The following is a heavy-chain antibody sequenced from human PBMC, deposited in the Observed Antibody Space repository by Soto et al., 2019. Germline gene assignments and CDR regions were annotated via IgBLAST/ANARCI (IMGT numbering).Heavy chain of an antibody. D-gene: IGHD5-12*01. Sequence: QVQLVQCGAEVKKPGASVKVSCKASGYTFTSYGITWVRQAAGQGLEWMGWISAYNGNTNYAQKLQGRVTMTTDTSTSTSYMEVRSPRPDDTAVYYCASGGIVATMCKFDYWGQGTLVIVSS. CDR2: ISAYNGNT. J-gene: IGHJ4*02. CDR3: ASGGIVATMCKFDY. CDR1: GYTFTSYG. V-gene: IGHV1-18*01.